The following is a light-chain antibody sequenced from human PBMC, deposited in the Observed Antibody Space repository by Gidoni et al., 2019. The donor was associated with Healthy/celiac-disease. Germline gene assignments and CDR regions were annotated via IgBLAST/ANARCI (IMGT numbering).Light chain of an antibody. Sequence: DIQMTQSPSSLSASVGDRVTITCRASQSISTYLNWYQQKPGKAPKLLIYAAASLQSGVPSRFSGSGSGTDFTLTLSSLQPEDFVTYYCQQSYSTPPEKTFGQGTKVEIK. V-gene: IGKV1-39*01. CDR1: QSISTY. CDR3: QQSYSTPPEKT. J-gene: IGKJ1*01. CDR2: AAA.